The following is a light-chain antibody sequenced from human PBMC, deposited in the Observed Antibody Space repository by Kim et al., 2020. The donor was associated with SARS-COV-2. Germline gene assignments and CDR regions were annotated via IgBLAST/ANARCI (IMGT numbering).Light chain of an antibody. CDR2: DNH. J-gene: IGLJ1*01. CDR3: GCSNTSSSDYV. V-gene: IGLV1-51*01. Sequence: QIRTVSCAGSVSSSESNYVSGYQQRPGTAPRLLIYDNHCRPSGISHRFSGSMSGKLAALGITGLQSGDEADYDCGCSNTSSSDYVLGSGTQVTVL. CDR1: VSSSESNY.